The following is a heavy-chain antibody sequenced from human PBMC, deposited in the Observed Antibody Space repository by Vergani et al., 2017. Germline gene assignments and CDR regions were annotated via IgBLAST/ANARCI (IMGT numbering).Heavy chain of an antibody. CDR1: GFNFSSHA. CDR2: IKNTGDST. CDR3: GRGSDNYN. V-gene: IGHV3-23*01. Sequence: EVQLLQSEGAVVQPGGSLRLSCVASGFNFSSHAMSWVRQGHGQGLEWVSSIKNTGDSTHYADSVKGRFTISRDNSKNTLYLQMNSLTVEDTAVYYCGRGSDNYNWGQGTLVTVSS. D-gene: IGHD5-24*01. J-gene: IGHJ1*01.